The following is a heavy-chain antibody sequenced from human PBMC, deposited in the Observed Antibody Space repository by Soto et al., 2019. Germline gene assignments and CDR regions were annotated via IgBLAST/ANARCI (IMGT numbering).Heavy chain of an antibody. CDR3: ARGFRGAMVAATQIRSFDY. D-gene: IGHD2-15*01. CDR1: GYTFTSYY. V-gene: IGHV1-46*01. J-gene: IGHJ4*02. Sequence: QVQLVQSGAEVKKPGASVKVSCKASGYTFTSYYMHWVRQAPGQGAEWMGIINPSGGSTSYAQKFQGRVTMTRDTSTSTVYMELSSLRSEDTAVYYCARGFRGAMVAATQIRSFDYWGQGTLVTVSS. CDR2: INPSGGST.